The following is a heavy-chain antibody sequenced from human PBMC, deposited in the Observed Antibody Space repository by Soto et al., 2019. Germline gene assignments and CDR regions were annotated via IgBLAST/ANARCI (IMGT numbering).Heavy chain of an antibody. CDR2: IYYSGST. Sequence: PSETLSLTCTVSGGSISSSSYYWGWIRQPPGKGLEWIGSIYYSGSTYYNPSLKSRVTISVDTSKSQFSLKLSSVTAADTAVYYCARGRGPYGSGSYYWRGTYDYWGQGTLVTVSS. CDR1: GGSISSSSYY. J-gene: IGHJ4*02. D-gene: IGHD3-10*01. CDR3: ARGRGPYGSGSYYWRGTYDY. V-gene: IGHV4-39*01.